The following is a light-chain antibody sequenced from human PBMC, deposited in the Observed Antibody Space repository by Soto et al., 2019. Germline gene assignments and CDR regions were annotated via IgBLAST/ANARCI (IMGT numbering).Light chain of an antibody. CDR3: CSYAGSSPDV. CDR2: EGS. J-gene: IGLJ1*01. V-gene: IGLV2-23*01. CDR1: SSDVGSYNL. Sequence: QSVLTQPASVSGSPGQSITISWTGTSSDVGSYNLVSWYQQHPGKAPKFMIYEGSKRPSGVSNRFSGSKSGNTASLTISGLQAEDEADYYCCSYAGSSPDVFGTGTKLTAL.